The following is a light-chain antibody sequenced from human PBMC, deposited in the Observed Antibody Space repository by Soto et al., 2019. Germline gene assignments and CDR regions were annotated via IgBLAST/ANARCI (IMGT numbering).Light chain of an antibody. CDR2: DVS. CDR1: SSDFGGYNY. J-gene: IGLJ1*01. Sequence: QSVLTQPASVSGSPGQSITISCTGTSSDFGGYNYVSWYQQHPGKAPKLMIYDVSNRPSGVSNRFPGSKSGNTASLTISGLQAEDEADYYCSSYTSSSTLYVFGNGTKATVL. CDR3: SSYTSSSTLYV. V-gene: IGLV2-14*01.